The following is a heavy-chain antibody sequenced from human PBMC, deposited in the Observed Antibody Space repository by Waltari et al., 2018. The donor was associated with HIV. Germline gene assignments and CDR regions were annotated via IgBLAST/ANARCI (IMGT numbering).Heavy chain of an antibody. CDR2: VYYSGSS. CDR3: ARQYAWFDILTGSPPTYFFDS. D-gene: IGHD3-9*01. V-gene: IGHV4-39*01. CDR1: GASINSRTYY. J-gene: IGHJ4*02. Sequence: KLQQSGPRLVNPSETLTLTCSVSGASINSRTYYWGWIRQSPGKGLEYLGSVYYSGSSYHNPSLNSRLTLSADTSKNQLSLRLISVTATDTGVYYCARQYAWFDILTGSPPTYFFDSWGPGTLVTVSS.